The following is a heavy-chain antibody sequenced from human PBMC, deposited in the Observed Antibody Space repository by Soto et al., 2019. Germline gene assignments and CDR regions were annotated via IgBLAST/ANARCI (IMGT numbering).Heavy chain of an antibody. V-gene: IGHV4-39*01. Sequence: SETLSLTSTVSGDSISSSSFYWVWIRQPPGKGLEWIGSIYYSGSTYYNPSLKSRVTISVDTSKNQFSLKLSSVTAADTAVYYCARRGYYDSSGYYRPYYFDYWGQGTLVTVS. CDR1: GDSISSSSFY. D-gene: IGHD3-22*01. CDR2: IYYSGST. J-gene: IGHJ4*02. CDR3: ARRGYYDSSGYYRPYYFDY.